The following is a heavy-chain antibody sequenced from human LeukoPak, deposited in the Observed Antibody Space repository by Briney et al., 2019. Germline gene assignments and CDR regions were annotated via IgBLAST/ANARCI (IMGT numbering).Heavy chain of an antibody. J-gene: IGHJ4*02. Sequence: PGGSLRLSCAASGFTFSSYWMSWVRQAPGKGLEWVANIKQDGSEKYYVDSLKGRFTISRDNAKNSLYLQMNSLRAEDTAVYYCARRHKLPYFDFRGTRGGFDYWGQGTLVTVSS. CDR3: ARRHKLPYFDFRGTRGGFDY. D-gene: IGHD3-9*01. V-gene: IGHV3-7*03. CDR2: IKQDGSEK. CDR1: GFTFSSYW.